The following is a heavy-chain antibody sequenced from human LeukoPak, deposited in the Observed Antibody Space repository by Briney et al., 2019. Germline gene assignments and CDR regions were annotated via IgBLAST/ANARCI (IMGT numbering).Heavy chain of an antibody. CDR3: AKAGVRYFDSSGLYAFDF. J-gene: IGHJ3*01. Sequence: SETLSLTCAVSGGSISSTSYYWAWIRQPPGKGLEWIGTIYYSGSTYHNPSLKSRVTMSVDTSRNQFSLKLSSVDAADTAVYYCAKAGVRYFDSSGLYAFDFWGQGTTVTVSS. V-gene: IGHV4-39*01. CDR1: GGSISSTSYY. D-gene: IGHD3-22*01. CDR2: IYYSGST.